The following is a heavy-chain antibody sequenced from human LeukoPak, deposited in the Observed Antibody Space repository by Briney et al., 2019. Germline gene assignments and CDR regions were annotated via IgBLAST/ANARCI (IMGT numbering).Heavy chain of an antibody. CDR3: ARGRYYYDSSGYYYDNWFDP. CDR2: LFYGGTT. J-gene: IGHJ5*02. V-gene: IGHV4-59*01. D-gene: IGHD3-22*01. CDR1: GGSISGYY. Sequence: PSETLSLTCTVAGGSISGYYWSWIRQPPGKGLEYIGFLFYGGTTKYSPSLKSRATISVDTSKNQFSLTLTSVTAEDTALYYCARGRYYYDSSGYYYDNWFDPWGQGTLVTVSS.